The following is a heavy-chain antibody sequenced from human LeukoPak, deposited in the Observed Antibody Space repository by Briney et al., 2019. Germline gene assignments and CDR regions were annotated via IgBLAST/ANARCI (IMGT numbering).Heavy chain of an antibody. Sequence: GESLKISCKGSGYSFTSYWIGWVRQMPGKGLEWMGIIYPGDSDTRYSPSFQGQVTFSADKSISTAYLQWSSLKASDTAMYYCARLIYYDSSGYYAAPGFDYWGQGTLVTVSS. V-gene: IGHV5-51*01. CDR1: GYSFTSYW. J-gene: IGHJ4*02. D-gene: IGHD3-22*01. CDR3: ARLIYYDSSGYYAAPGFDY. CDR2: IYPGDSDT.